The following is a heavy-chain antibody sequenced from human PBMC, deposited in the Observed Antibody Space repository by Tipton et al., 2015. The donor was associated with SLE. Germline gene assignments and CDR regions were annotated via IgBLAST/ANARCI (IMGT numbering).Heavy chain of an antibody. D-gene: IGHD3-10*01. CDR2: ISSSSSYI. CDR1: GFTFSSYS. Sequence: SLRLSCAASGFTFSSYSMNWVRQAPGKGLEWVSSISSSSSYIYYADSVKGRFTISRDNSKNTLYLQMNSLRAEDTAVYYCARDQKWGRITMVRGGMDVWGQGTTVTVSS. J-gene: IGHJ6*02. V-gene: IGHV3-21*01. CDR3: ARDQKWGRITMVRGGMDV.